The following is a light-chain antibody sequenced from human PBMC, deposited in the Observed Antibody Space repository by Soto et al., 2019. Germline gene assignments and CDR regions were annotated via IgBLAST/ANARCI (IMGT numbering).Light chain of an antibody. CDR3: RQYNRYSPA. Sequence: DIRVSQTTATLSGWEREKITVACRASQSISSWLAWYQQKPGKAPKLLIYDASSLESGVPSRFSGSRSGTEIPLSTTGPPSHHFPTYYRRQYNRYSPAFGQGTKVDIK. CDR1: QSISSW. V-gene: IGKV1-5*01. J-gene: IGKJ1*01. CDR2: DAS.